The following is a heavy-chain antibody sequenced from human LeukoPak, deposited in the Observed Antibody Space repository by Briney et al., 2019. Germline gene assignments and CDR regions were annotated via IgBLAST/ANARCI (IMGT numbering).Heavy chain of an antibody. CDR1: GGSISSSNW. J-gene: IGHJ4*02. V-gene: IGHV4-4*02. Sequence: SETLSLTCAVSGGSISSSNWWSWVRQPPGKGLEWIEEIYHSGSTNYNPSLKSRVTISVDTSKNQFSLKLSSVTAADTAVYYCARGLYGSGSYYDYWGQGTLVTVSS. D-gene: IGHD3-10*01. CDR3: ARGLYGSGSYYDY. CDR2: IYHSGST.